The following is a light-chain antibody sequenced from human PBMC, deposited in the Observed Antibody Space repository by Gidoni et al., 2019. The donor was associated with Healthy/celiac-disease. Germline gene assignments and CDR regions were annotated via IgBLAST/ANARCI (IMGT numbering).Light chain of an antibody. V-gene: IGKV1-39*01. CDR1: QSISSY. J-gene: IGKJ3*01. Sequence: DIQMTQSPASLSASVGDRVTITCRASQSISSYLNWYQQKPGKATKLLIYAASSLQSGVPSRFSGSGSGTDFTLTISSLQPEDYYCQQSYSTLYTFGHGTKVDIK. CDR2: AAS. CDR3: QQSYSTLYT.